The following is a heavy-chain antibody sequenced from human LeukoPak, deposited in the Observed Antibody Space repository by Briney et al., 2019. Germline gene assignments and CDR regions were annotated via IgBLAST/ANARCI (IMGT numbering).Heavy chain of an antibody. CDR2: INPNSGGA. CDR1: GYTFTSYY. D-gene: IGHD1-26*01. CDR3: ARGLGSGSYHFDY. J-gene: IGHJ4*02. Sequence: ASVKVSCKASGYTFTSYYIHWVRQAPGQGLEWMGSINPNSGGANYAQKFRGRVPMTRDTSISTAYMELRTLTSDDTAVYYCARGLGSGSYHFDYWGQGALVTVSP. V-gene: IGHV1-2*02.